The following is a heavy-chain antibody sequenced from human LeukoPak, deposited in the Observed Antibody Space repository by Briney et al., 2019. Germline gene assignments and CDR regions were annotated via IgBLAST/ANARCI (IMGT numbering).Heavy chain of an antibody. D-gene: IGHD3-22*01. Sequence: PGRSLRLSCAASGFTFSSYGMHWVRQAPGKGLEWVAVISYDGSNKYYADSVKGRFTIFRDNSKNTLYLQMNSLRAEDTAVYYCAKEEGRGYYDSSGYYRPPYFDYWGQGTLVTVSS. J-gene: IGHJ4*02. V-gene: IGHV3-30*18. CDR2: ISYDGSNK. CDR1: GFTFSSYG. CDR3: AKEEGRGYYDSSGYYRPPYFDY.